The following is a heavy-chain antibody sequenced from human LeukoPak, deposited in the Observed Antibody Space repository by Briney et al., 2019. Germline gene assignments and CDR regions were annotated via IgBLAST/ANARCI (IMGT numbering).Heavy chain of an antibody. CDR1: GFSFSDHW. J-gene: IGHJ4*02. V-gene: IGHV3-7*01. Sequence: GGSLRLSCAASGFSFSDHWLDWVRQAPGKGLEWVAHIKGDGSQKYYVDSVKGRFTISRDNAKNSLYLQMNSLRAEDTAVYYCARTRITMIVGLASRFDYWGQGTLVTVSS. CDR2: IKGDGSQK. CDR3: ARTRITMIVGLASRFDY. D-gene: IGHD3-22*01.